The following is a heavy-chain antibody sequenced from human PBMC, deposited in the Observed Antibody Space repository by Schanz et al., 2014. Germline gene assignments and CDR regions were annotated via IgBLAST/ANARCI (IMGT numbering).Heavy chain of an antibody. CDR2: ISYSGST. J-gene: IGHJ6*02. D-gene: IGHD2-8*02. CDR3: ARDSLRGATGGYGMDV. Sequence: QVQLQESGPGLVKPSQTLSLTCTVSGGSVSSGCDYWSWIRQHPGKGLEWIGFISYSGSTYYNPSLKSRVTISVDTSKNQFSLKVRSVTAADTAVYYCARDSLRGATGGYGMDVWGQGTTVTVSS. CDR1: GGSVSSGCDY. V-gene: IGHV4-31*03.